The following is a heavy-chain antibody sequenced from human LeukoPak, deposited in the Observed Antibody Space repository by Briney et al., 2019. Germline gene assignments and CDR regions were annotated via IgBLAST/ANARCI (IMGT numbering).Heavy chain of an antibody. Sequence: SQTLSLTCTVSGGSISSGDYYWSWIRQRPGKGLEWIGYIYYSGSTYYNPSLKSRVTISVDTSKNQFSLKLSSVTAADTAVYYCARVVVASFGTDWFDPWGQGTLVTVSS. CDR1: GGSISSGDYY. CDR2: IYYSGST. CDR3: ARVVVASFGTDWFDP. V-gene: IGHV4-30-4*01. D-gene: IGHD2-15*01. J-gene: IGHJ5*02.